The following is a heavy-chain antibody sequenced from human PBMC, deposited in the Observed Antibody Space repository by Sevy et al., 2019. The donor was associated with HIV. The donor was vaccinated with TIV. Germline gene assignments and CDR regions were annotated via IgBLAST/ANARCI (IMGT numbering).Heavy chain of an antibody. Sequence: ASVKVSSKASGYTFSTYGISWVRQAPGQGLEWMGCIGAYNGNRKYARKFQDRITMTTDTSTSTAYMELRSLRSDDTAVYFCARLSTARGESNWFDPWGQGTLVTVSS. CDR1: GYTFSTYG. D-gene: IGHD3-16*01. J-gene: IGHJ5*02. CDR2: IGAYNGNR. CDR3: ARLSTARGESNWFDP. V-gene: IGHV1-18*01.